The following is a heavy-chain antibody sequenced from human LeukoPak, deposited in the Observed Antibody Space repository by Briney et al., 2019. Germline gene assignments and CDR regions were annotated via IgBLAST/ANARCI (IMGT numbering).Heavy chain of an antibody. Sequence: ASVKVSCKASGYTFTSYAMHWVRQAPGQRLEWMGWINAGNGNTKYSQKFQGRVTVTRDTSASTAYMELSSLRSKDTAVYYCASLRGYSYGQDYYYYGMDVWGQGTTVTVSS. CDR2: INAGNGNT. CDR3: ASLRGYSYGQDYYYYGMDV. CDR1: GYTFTSYA. D-gene: IGHD5-18*01. J-gene: IGHJ6*02. V-gene: IGHV1-3*01.